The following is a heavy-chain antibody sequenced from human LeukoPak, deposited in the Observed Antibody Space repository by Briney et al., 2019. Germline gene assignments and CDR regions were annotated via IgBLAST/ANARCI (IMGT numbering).Heavy chain of an antibody. CDR3: AKTFTGYNWNADAFDI. V-gene: IGHV3-9*01. J-gene: IGHJ3*02. CDR2: ISWNSGSI. D-gene: IGHD1-1*01. Sequence: GGSLRLSCAASGFTFDDYAMHWVRQAPGKGLEWVSGISWNSGSIGYADSVKGRFTISRDNAKNSLYLQMNSLRAEDTALYYCAKTFTGYNWNADAFDIWGQGTMVTVSS. CDR1: GFTFDDYA.